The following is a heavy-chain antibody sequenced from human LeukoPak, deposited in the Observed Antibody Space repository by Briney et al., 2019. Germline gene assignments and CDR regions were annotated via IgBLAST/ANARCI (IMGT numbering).Heavy chain of an antibody. CDR1: GYTFTLYY. Sequence: ASVKVSCKASGYTFTLYYIHWVRQAPGQGLEWMGKINPGGGGTNYAQKFQGRVTITRDTSTSTVYMELSSMRSEDTDVYYCARGGEYYDRSGPLYWGQGTLVTVSS. CDR2: INPGGGGT. D-gene: IGHD3-22*01. CDR3: ARGGEYYDRSGPLY. J-gene: IGHJ4*02. V-gene: IGHV1-46*01.